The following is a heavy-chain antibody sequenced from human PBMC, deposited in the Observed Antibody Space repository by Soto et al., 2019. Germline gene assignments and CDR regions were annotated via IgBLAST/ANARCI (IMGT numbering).Heavy chain of an antibody. J-gene: IGHJ5*02. CDR2: INHSGST. Sequence: SETLFLNFAVYGGSFRGYYWSWIRQPPGKGLEWIGEINHSGSTNYNPSLKSRVTISVDTSKSQFSLKLSSVTAADTALYWCARDPVDGYAFFDSWGQGALVT. D-gene: IGHD5-12*01. CDR1: GGSFRGYY. CDR3: ARDPVDGYAFFDS. V-gene: IGHV4-34*01.